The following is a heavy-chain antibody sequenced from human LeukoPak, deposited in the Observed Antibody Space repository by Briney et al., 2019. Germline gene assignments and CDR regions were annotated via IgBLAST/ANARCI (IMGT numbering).Heavy chain of an antibody. J-gene: IGHJ4*02. CDR2: IYPGDSQS. V-gene: IGHV5-51*01. D-gene: IGHD6-19*01. CDR3: ARQWGGSGQDYDY. CDR1: GYXFTGYW. Sequence: GESLKISCNGSGYXFTGYWICWVRQMPGKGLEWMGIIYPGDSQSRYSPSFEGQVTISADKSISTAYLQWSSLKASDTAIYYCARQWGGSGQDYDYWGQGTLVTVSS.